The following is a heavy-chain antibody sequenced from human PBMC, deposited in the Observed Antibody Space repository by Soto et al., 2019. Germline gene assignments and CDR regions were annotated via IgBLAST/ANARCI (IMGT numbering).Heavy chain of an antibody. V-gene: IGHV4-39*01. D-gene: IGHD6-6*01. CDR2: IYYSGST. Sequence: QLQLQESGPGLVKPSETLSLTCTVSGGSISSSSYYWGWIRQPPGKGLEWIGSIYYSGSTYYNPSLKSRVTISVDTSKNQFSLKLSSVTAADTAVYYCARLRGSSSPPGNWFDPWGQGTLVTVSS. J-gene: IGHJ5*02. CDR3: ARLRGSSSPPGNWFDP. CDR1: GGSISSSSYY.